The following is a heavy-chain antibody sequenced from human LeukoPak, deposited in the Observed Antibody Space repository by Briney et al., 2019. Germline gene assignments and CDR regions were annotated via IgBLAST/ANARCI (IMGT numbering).Heavy chain of an antibody. J-gene: IGHJ3*02. CDR3: ARDTYYYGSGSYGDAFDI. CDR2: VGAYNGNT. D-gene: IGHD3-10*01. V-gene: IGHV1-18*01. CDR1: GYTFPCYG. Sequence: AWVKVSCQASGYTFPCYGISWVREAPGHGLGRVGGVGAYNGNTTYAQKLQGRVTMTTNTSTSTAYIELRRLRSDDTAVYYGARDTYYYGSGSYGDAFDIWGQGTMVTVSS.